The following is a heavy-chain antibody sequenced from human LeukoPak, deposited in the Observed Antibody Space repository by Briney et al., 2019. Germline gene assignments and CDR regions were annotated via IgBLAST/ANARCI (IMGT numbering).Heavy chain of an antibody. J-gene: IGHJ5*01. D-gene: IGHD2-21*02. Sequence: GGSLRLSCAASGFTFSTFGMHWIRQAPGKGPEWVAFIRYDGTNKQYLDSVKARFTISRDNSNNMLYLQMNSLRPEDTGVYYCAKDRAFGDYFESWGQGTLVTVSS. V-gene: IGHV3-30*02. CDR3: AKDRAFGDYFES. CDR2: IRYDGTNK. CDR1: GFTFSTFG.